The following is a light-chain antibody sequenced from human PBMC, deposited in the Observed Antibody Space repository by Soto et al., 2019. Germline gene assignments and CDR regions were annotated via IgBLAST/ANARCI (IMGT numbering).Light chain of an antibody. CDR3: QQHINWPLT. V-gene: IGKV3-11*01. CDR2: EAS. J-gene: IGKJ4*01. Sequence: EIVLTQSPATLSLSPGERATLSCRASQTVGSSLAWYQQKPGQAPRLLIYEASNRATGIPARFSGSGSGADFTLTISSLEPEDFALYYCQQHINWPLTFGGGTKVDIK. CDR1: QTVGSS.